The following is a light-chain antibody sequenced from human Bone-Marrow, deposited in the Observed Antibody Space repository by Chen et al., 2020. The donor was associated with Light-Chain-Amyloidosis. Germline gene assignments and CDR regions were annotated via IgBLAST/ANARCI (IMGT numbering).Light chain of an antibody. J-gene: IGKJ1*01. V-gene: IGKV3-15*01. CDR2: GAS. Sequence: VMTQSPVALSVSPGDTDTLSCRASQSIRGNLAWYQQRPGQAPRLLIYGASARATGIPARFSGSGFETDFTLTISTIQSEDFAVYYCQQYNNWPLTFGQGIRVDIK. CDR3: QQYNNWPLT. CDR1: QSIRGN.